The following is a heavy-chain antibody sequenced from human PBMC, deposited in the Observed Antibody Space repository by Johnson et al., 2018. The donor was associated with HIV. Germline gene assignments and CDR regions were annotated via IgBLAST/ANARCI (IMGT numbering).Heavy chain of an antibody. CDR1: HFTFGAYA. CDR2: ASYDGDNK. J-gene: IGHJ3*02. D-gene: IGHD5-18*01. Sequence: QVQLVESGGGVVQPGKSLRLSCAASHFTFGAYAIHWVRLAPGKGLEWVAVASYDGDNKYYDDSVNGRFTISKDNSKDTLYKEMNNLRADDTAMYYCARGMWIPEIDAIDIWGQGTMVTVSS. V-gene: IGHV3-30-3*01. CDR3: ARGMWIPEIDAIDI.